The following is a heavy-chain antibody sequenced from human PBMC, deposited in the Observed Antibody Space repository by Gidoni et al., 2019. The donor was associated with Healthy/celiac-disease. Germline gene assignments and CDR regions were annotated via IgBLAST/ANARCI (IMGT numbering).Heavy chain of an antibody. J-gene: IGHJ3*02. Sequence: EVQLVESGGGLVKPGGSLRLSCAASGFTFSSYSMNWVRQAPGKGLEWVSSISSSSSYIYYADSVKGRFTISRDNAKNSLYLQMNSLRAEDTAVYYCASYYDFWSGYPNDAFDIWGQGTMVTVSS. CDR3: ASYYDFWSGYPNDAFDI. V-gene: IGHV3-21*01. CDR2: ISSSSSYI. CDR1: GFTFSSYS. D-gene: IGHD3-3*01.